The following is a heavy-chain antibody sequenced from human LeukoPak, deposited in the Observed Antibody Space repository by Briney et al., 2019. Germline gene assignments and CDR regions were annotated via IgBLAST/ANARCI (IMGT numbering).Heavy chain of an antibody. CDR3: ARESRSYGRSGFDY. J-gene: IGHJ4*02. D-gene: IGHD3-3*01. CDR2: IYYSGST. Sequence: SETLSLTCTVSGGSISSCYWSWIRQPPGKGLEWIGYIYYSGSTNYNPSLKSRVTISVDTSKNQFSLKLSSVTAADTAVYYCARESRSYGRSGFDYWGQGTLVTVSS. CDR1: GGSISSCY. V-gene: IGHV4-59*01.